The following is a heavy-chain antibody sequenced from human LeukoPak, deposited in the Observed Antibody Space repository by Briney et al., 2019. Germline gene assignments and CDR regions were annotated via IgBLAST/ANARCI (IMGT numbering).Heavy chain of an antibody. D-gene: IGHD3-10*01. Sequence: PGGSLRLSCAASGFTFSSYSMNWVRQAPGKGLEWVSSISSSSSYIYYADSVKGRFTISRDNAKNSLYLQMNSLRAEDTAVYYCASLLGSNYYGSGSYYNGGAFDPWGQGTLVTVFS. J-gene: IGHJ5*02. CDR3: ASLLGSNYYGSGSYYNGGAFDP. V-gene: IGHV3-21*04. CDR1: GFTFSSYS. CDR2: ISSSSSYI.